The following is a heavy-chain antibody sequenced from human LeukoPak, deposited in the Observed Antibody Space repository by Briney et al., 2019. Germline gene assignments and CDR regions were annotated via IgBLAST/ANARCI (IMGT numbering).Heavy chain of an antibody. J-gene: IGHJ4*02. CDR1: RFTFSSYA. D-gene: IGHD3-10*01. Sequence: GGSLRLSCAASRFTFSSYAMSWVRQAPGKGLEWVSAISGSGGSTYYADSVKGRFTISRDNSKNTLYLQMNSLRAEDTAVYYCAKHGSGSYYNHLDYWGQGTLVTVSS. CDR2: ISGSGGST. CDR3: AKHGSGSYYNHLDY. V-gene: IGHV3-23*01.